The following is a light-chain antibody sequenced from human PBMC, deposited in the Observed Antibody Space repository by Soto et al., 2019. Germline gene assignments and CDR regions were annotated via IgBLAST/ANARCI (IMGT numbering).Light chain of an antibody. J-gene: IGKJ1*01. Sequence: DIQMTQSPSSLSAFVGDRVTVTCRASQSINKYLNWYQQKPGKVPKLLIYAASTLESGVPASVSGSGSGTDFALTIGSLQPEDFATYYCQQSYSTPRTCGQGTKVDIK. CDR1: QSINKY. V-gene: IGKV1-39*01. CDR3: QQSYSTPRT. CDR2: AAS.